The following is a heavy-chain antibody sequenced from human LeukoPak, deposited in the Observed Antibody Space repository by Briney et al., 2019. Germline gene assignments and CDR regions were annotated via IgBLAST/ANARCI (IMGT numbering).Heavy chain of an antibody. D-gene: IGHD6-13*01. V-gene: IGHV1-24*01. CDR1: GYTLTELS. CDR2: FDPEDGET. Sequence: ASVKVSCKVSGYTLTELSMHWVRRAPGKGLEWMGGFDPEDGETIYAQKFQGRVTMTEDTSTDTAYMELSSLRSEDTAVYYCATGSSIMESSWYPRDYWGQGTLVTVSS. J-gene: IGHJ4*02. CDR3: ATGSSIMESSWYPRDY.